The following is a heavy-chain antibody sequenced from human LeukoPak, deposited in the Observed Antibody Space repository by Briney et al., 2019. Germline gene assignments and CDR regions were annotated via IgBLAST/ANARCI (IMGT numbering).Heavy chain of an antibody. CDR1: GGTFSSYA. D-gene: IGHD6-13*01. CDR3: ASSGIIAAAGTYHYYYYMDV. Sequence: SVKVSCKASGGTFSSYAISWVRQAPGQGLEWMGGIIPIFGIANYAQKFQGRVTITTDESTSTAYMELSSLRSEDTAVYYCASSGIIAAAGTYHYYYYMDVWGKGTTVTVSS. V-gene: IGHV1-69*05. J-gene: IGHJ6*03. CDR2: IIPIFGIA.